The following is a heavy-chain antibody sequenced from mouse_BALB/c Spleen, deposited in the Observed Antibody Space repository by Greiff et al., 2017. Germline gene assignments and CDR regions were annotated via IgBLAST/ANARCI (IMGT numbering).Heavy chain of an antibody. CDR3: ARQRGYGNYVGDY. CDR2: ISSGGGST. D-gene: IGHD2-10*02. V-gene: IGHV5-12-1*01. CDR1: GFAFSSYD. J-gene: IGHJ4*01. Sequence: EVQRVESGGGLVKPGGSLKLSCAASGFAFSSYDMSWVRQTPEKRLEWVAYISSGGGSTYYPDTVKGRFTISRDNAKNTLYLQMSSLKSEDTAMYYCARQRGYGNYVGDYWGQGTSVTVSS.